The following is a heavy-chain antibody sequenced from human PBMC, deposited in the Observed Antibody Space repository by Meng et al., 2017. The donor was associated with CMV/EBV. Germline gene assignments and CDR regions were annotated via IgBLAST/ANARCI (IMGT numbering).Heavy chain of an antibody. J-gene: IGHJ6*02. CDR1: GGSFSGYY. V-gene: IGHV4-34*01. Sequence: SETLSLTCAVYGGSFSGYYWSWIRQPPGKGLEWIGEINHSGSTNYNPSLKSRVTISVKTSKNQFSLKLSSVTAADTAVYYCARGTGRSITIFGVVTHYYYGMDVWGQGTTVTVSS. D-gene: IGHD3-3*01. CDR3: ARGTGRSITIFGVVTHYYYGMDV. CDR2: INHSGST.